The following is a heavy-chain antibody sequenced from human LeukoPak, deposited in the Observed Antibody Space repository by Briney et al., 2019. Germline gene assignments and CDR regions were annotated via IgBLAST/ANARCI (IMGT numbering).Heavy chain of an antibody. CDR3: ARGRITMVRGPLGP. CDR2: IYYSGST. D-gene: IGHD3-10*01. Sequence: PSQTLSLTCTVSGGSISSGGYYWSWSRQHPGKGLEWIGYIYYSGSTYYNPSLKSRVTISVDTSKNQFSLKLSSVTAADTAVYYCARGRITMVRGPLGPWGQGTLVTVSS. J-gene: IGHJ5*02. V-gene: IGHV4-31*03. CDR1: GGSISSGGYY.